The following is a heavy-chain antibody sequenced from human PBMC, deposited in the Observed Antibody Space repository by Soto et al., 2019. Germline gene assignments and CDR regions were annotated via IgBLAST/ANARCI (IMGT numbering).Heavy chain of an antibody. CDR1: GFSLFNTRMG. CDR3: ARIGLAYYTMFPGHSVTFDF. J-gene: IGHJ4*02. CDR2: VFSNAEK. Sequence: QVTLKESGPVLVRPTETLTLACTVSGFSLFNTRMGVTWIRQPPGKALEWLAHVFSNAEKSYNTSLKSRLTISKATAKIKMVRTMTTVDPGDTATYYCARIGLAYYTMFPGHSVTFDFWGQGTLVTVSS. D-gene: IGHD3-10*02. V-gene: IGHV2-26*01.